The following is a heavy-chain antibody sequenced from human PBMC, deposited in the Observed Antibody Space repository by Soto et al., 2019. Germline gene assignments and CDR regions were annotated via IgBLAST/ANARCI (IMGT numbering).Heavy chain of an antibody. D-gene: IGHD1-26*01. CDR2: ISGSGGST. CDR1: GFTFSSYA. CDR3: AKVWYSGSYRDAFDI. J-gene: IGHJ3*02. V-gene: IGHV3-23*01. Sequence: GGSLRLSCAASGFTFSSYAMSWVRQAPGKGLEWVSAISGSGGSTYYADSVKGRFTISRDNSKNTLYLQMNSLRAEDTAVYYCAKVWYSGSYRDAFDIWGQGQWSPSPQ.